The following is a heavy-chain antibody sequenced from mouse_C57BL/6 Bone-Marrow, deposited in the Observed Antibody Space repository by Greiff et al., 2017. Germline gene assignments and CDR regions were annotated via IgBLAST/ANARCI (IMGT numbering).Heavy chain of an antibody. CDR2: INPGSGGT. V-gene: IGHV1-54*01. Sequence: QVQLKESGAELVRPGTSVKVSCKASGYAFTNYLIEWVKQRPGQGLEWIGVINPGSGGTNYNEKFKGKVTLTADKSSSTAYMQLSSLTSEDSAVYFCARERDYYGSRNAMDYWGQGTSVTVSS. CDR3: ARERDYYGSRNAMDY. D-gene: IGHD1-1*01. CDR1: GYAFTNYL. J-gene: IGHJ4*01.